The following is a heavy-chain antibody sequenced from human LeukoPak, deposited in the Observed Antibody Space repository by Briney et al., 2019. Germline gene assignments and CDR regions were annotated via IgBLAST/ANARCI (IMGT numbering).Heavy chain of an antibody. CDR1: GFTFSSYG. V-gene: IGHV3-33*01. CDR2: IWFDGTYK. D-gene: IGHD4-17*01. CDR3: ARVSGDYVLDY. Sequence: PGGSLRLSCAGSGFTFSSYGIHWLRQAPGKGLEWVAVIWFDGTYKNYADSVRGRFTSSRDNSKNTVYLHMDSLRAEDTAVYYCARVSGDYVLDYWGQGTLVTVSS. J-gene: IGHJ4*02.